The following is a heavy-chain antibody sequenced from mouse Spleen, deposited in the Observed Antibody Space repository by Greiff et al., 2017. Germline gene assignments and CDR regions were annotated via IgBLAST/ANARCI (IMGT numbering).Heavy chain of an antibody. Sequence: QVQLQQSGPELVKPGASVKISCKASGYAFSSSWMNWVKQRPGKGLEWIGRIYPGDGDTNYNGKFKGKATLTADKSSSTAYMQLSSLTSEDSAVYFCAYSNYDYYAMDYWGQGTSVTVSS. CDR2: IYPGDGDT. V-gene: IGHV1-82*01. D-gene: IGHD2-5*01. J-gene: IGHJ4*01. CDR3: AYSNYDYYAMDY. CDR1: GYAFSSSW.